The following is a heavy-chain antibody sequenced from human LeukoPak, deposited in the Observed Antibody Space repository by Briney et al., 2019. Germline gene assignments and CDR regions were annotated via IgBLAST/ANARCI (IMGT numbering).Heavy chain of an antibody. D-gene: IGHD3-22*01. CDR2: ISGSGSTT. J-gene: IGHJ3*02. CDR3: ARPYDSSNYGAFDI. Sequence: GGSLRLSCAASGFTFSIYAMSWVRQAPGKGLEWVSTISGSGSTTYYADSVRGRFTISRDNSKNTLYLQMNSLRAEDTAVYSCARPYDSSNYGAFDIWGQGTVVTVSS. V-gene: IGHV3-23*01. CDR1: GFTFSIYA.